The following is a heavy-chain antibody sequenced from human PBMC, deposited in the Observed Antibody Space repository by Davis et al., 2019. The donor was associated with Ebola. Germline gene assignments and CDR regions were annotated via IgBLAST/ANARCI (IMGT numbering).Heavy chain of an antibody. Sequence: GESLKISCAASGFTVSNAWMSWVRQAPGKGLEWVGRIKSKTDGGTTDYAAPVKGRFTISRDDSKNTLYLQMNSLNTEDTAVYYCVEEWNYDNILDHWGQGTLVTVSS. CDR3: VEEWNYDNILDH. CDR1: GFTVSNAW. CDR2: IKSKTDGGTT. V-gene: IGHV3-15*01. J-gene: IGHJ4*02. D-gene: IGHD1-7*01.